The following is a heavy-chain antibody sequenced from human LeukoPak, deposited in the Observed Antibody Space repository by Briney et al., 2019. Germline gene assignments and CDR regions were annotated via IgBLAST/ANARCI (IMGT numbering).Heavy chain of an antibody. D-gene: IGHD2-15*01. CDR2: INHSGST. J-gene: IGHJ6*02. V-gene: IGHV4-34*01. CDR3: ARANKRRGYCSGGSCYSYYYYGMDV. CDR1: GGSFSGYY. Sequence: PSETLSLTCAVYGGSFSGYYWSWIRQPPGKGLEWIGEINHSGSTNYNPSLKSRVTISVDTSKNQFSLKLSSVTAADTAVYYCARANKRRGYCSGGSCYSYYYYGMDVWGQGTTVTVSS.